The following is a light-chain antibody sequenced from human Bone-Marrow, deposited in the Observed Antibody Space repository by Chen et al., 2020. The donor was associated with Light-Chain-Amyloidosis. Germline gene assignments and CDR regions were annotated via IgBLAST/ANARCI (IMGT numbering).Light chain of an antibody. Sequence: QSALTQPASVSGSPGQSITIPCTGTSSDVGGDNHVSWYQQHPDKAPKLMIYEVTNRPSWVHDRFSGSKSDNTASLTISGLQTEDEADYFCSSYTITNTLVFGSGTRVPVL. CDR2: EVT. CDR3: SSYTITNTLV. V-gene: IGLV2-14*01. CDR1: SSDVGGDNH. J-gene: IGLJ1*01.